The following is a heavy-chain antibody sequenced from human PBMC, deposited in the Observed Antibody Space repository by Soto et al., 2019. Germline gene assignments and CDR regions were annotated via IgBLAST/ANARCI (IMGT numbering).Heavy chain of an antibody. D-gene: IGHD6-19*01. CDR3: ARDYSSGWYKGPNWFDP. Sequence: QVQLVQSGAEVKKPGASVKVSCKASGYTFTSYGISWVRQAPGQGLEWMGWISAYNGNTNYAQKLQGRVTMTTDTSTSTAYMELRSLRSDDTAVYYCARDYSSGWYKGPNWFDPWGQGTLVPVSS. CDR1: GYTFTSYG. V-gene: IGHV1-18*01. CDR2: ISAYNGNT. J-gene: IGHJ5*02.